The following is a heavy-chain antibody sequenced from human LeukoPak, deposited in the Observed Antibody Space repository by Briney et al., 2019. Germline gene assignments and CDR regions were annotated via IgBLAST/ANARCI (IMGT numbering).Heavy chain of an antibody. Sequence: SVKVSCKASGYTFIRYGISWVRQAPGQGLEWMGWISAHNGNTNYAQKLQGRVTMTTDTSTSTAYMELRSPRSDDTAIYYCARKSYVWGSYRPDDALDIWGQGTMVTVSS. V-gene: IGHV1-18*01. J-gene: IGHJ3*02. CDR1: GYTFIRYG. D-gene: IGHD3-16*02. CDR3: ARKSYVWGSYRPDDALDI. CDR2: ISAHNGNT.